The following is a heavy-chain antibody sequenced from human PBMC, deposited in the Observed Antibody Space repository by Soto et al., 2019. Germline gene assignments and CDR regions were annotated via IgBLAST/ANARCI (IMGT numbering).Heavy chain of an antibody. Sequence: EVQLLESGGGLVQPGGSLRLSCAASGFTFSSYAMSWVRQAPGKGLEWVSAISGSDDSTYYTDSVKGRFTISRDNSKNTLYLQMNSLRAEDTAVYFCAKPSGYYKEWSYFDYWGQGTLVTVSS. CDR3: AKPSGYYKEWSYFDY. D-gene: IGHD3-3*01. V-gene: IGHV3-23*01. J-gene: IGHJ4*02. CDR1: GFTFSSYA. CDR2: ISGSDDST.